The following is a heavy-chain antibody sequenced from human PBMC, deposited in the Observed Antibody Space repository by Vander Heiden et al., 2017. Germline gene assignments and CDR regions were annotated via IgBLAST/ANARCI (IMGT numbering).Heavy chain of an antibody. CDR2: IIPIFGTA. CDR3: ARDGIQLWRPFDY. Sequence: SYAISWVRQAPGQGLEWMGGIIPIFGTANYAQKFQGRVTITADESTSTAYMELSSLRSEDTAVYYCARDGIQLWRPFDYWGQGTLVTVSS. V-gene: IGHV1-69*01. CDR1: SYA. J-gene: IGHJ4*02. D-gene: IGHD5-18*01.